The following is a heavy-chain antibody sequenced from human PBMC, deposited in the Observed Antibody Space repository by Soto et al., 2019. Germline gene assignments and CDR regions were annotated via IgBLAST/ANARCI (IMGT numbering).Heavy chain of an antibody. V-gene: IGHV6-1*01. CDR1: GDSVSSNSAA. CDR3: ARGRTNGSGSYYKFYYYYGMDV. Sequence: QSPTLSLTCAISGDSVSSNSAAWNWIRQSPSRGLEWLGRTYYRSKWYNDYAVSVKSRITINPDTSKNQFSLQLNSVTPEDTAVYYCARGRTNGSGSYYKFYYYYGMDVWGQGTTVTVSS. CDR2: TYYRSKWYN. J-gene: IGHJ6*02. D-gene: IGHD3-10*01.